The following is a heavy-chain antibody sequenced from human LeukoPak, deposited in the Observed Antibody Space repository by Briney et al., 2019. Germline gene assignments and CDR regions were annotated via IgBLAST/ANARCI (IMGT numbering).Heavy chain of an antibody. CDR1: GFTVSSNY. V-gene: IGHV3-66*01. CDR3: GKDLLGSGSSRFDY. CDR2: IYSGGST. J-gene: IGHJ4*02. D-gene: IGHD3-10*01. Sequence: GGSLRLSCAASGFTVSSNYMSWVRQAPGKGLEWVSVIYSGGSTYYADSVKGRFTISRDNSKNTLYLQMNSLRDEDTAVYYCGKDLLGSGSSRFDYWGQGTLVAVSS.